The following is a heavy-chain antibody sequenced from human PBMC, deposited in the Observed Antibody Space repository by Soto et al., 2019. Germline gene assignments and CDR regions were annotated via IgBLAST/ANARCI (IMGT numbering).Heavy chain of an antibody. V-gene: IGHV4-39*01. Sequence: QLQLQESGPGLVKPSETLSLTCVVAGDSIRSSNYYFGWLSQSPVKGLEGIGSIDYSGTAYYNPSLKSRFTISIDTSKYQFSLKLNSLTDADTSVYYCARNSPFPRGSGHFDHRGQGNLVNVYS. D-gene: IGHD5-12*01. CDR2: IDYSGTA. CDR3: ARNSPFPRGSGHFDH. J-gene: IGHJ4*02. CDR1: GDSIRSSNYY.